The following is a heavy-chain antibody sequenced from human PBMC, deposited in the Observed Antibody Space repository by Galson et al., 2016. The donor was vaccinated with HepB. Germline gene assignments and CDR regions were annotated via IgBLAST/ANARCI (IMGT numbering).Heavy chain of an antibody. CDR1: GLTFRSYA. J-gene: IGHJ5*02. CDR3: ARDYVPGA. V-gene: IGHV3-23*01. D-gene: IGHD3-10*01. CDR2: SASGDIT. Sequence: SLRLSCAASGLTFRSYAFSWLRQAPGKGLEWVSVSASGDITYYAHSVKGRFTISRDNARHSLYLEMNSLRGEDTAMYYCARDYVPGAWGQGVLVTVSS.